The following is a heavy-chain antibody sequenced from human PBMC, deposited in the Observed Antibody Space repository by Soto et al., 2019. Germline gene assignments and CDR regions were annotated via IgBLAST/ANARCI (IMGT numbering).Heavy chain of an antibody. V-gene: IGHV3-23*01. J-gene: IGHJ4*02. CDR1: GFTFSTYA. CDR2: ISGSGGST. CDR3: GSGLRCCSSTSCYIWFDY. D-gene: IGHD2-2*02. Sequence: PGGSLRLSCAASGFTFSTYAMSWVRQAPGKGLEWVSAISGSGGSTYYADSVKGRFTISRDNSKNTLFLQLNSLRAEDTAVHYCGSGLRCCSSTSCYIWFDYWGQGTLVTVSS.